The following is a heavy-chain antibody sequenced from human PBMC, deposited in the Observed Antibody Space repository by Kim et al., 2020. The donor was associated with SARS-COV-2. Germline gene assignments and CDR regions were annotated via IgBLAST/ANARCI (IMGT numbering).Heavy chain of an antibody. J-gene: IGHJ3*02. V-gene: IGHV4-34*01. Sequence: SETMSLTCAVYGGSFSGYYWSWIRQPPGKGLEWIGEINHSGSTNYNPSLKSRVTISVDTSKNQFSLKLSSVTAADTAVYYCARGPRGAFDIWGQGTMVTVSS. CDR2: INHSGST. CDR1: GGSFSGYY. CDR3: ARGPRGAFDI.